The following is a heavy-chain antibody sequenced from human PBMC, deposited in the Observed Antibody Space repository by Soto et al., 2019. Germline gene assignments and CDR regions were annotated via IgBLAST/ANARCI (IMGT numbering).Heavy chain of an antibody. Sequence: QVQLVESGGGVVQPGRSLRLSCAASGFTFGTYGMHWVRQAPGKGLEWVAVISYDGSRKYYADSVKGRLTISRDNSKNTFYLQMNSLRAEDTAVYYCAKGQHCSSTSCYFYYYGMDVWGQGTTVAVSS. D-gene: IGHD2-2*01. V-gene: IGHV3-30*18. J-gene: IGHJ6*02. CDR2: ISYDGSRK. CDR3: AKGQHCSSTSCYFYYYGMDV. CDR1: GFTFGTYG.